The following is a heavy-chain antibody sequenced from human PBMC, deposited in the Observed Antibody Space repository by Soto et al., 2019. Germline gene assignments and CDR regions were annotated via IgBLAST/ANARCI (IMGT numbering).Heavy chain of an antibody. J-gene: IGHJ4*01. CDR1: GGICSSNA. D-gene: IGHD5-18*01. CDR3: ATGGRGYSSAPRFYFEY. V-gene: IGHV1-69*01. CDR2: ILPIFDTT. Sequence: QVQLVQSGAEVKKPGSAVKVSCQASGGICSSNAISWVRQAPGQGLEWMGGILPIFDTTHYAQKFQGRVTITADESTSTAYMELISLKSEDTALYYLATGGRGYSSAPRFYFEYWGHGTLVTVSS.